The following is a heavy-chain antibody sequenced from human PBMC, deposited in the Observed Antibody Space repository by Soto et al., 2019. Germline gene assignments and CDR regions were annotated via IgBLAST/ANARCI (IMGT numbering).Heavy chain of an antibody. CDR3: ASSSFLRSGDLFHGLDA. CDR1: GGSISSSSYF. CDR2: IYYSGGT. V-gene: IGHV4-39*01. J-gene: IGHJ6*02. Sequence: SETLSLTCTVSGGSISSSSYFWGWIRQPPGKGLEWIGSIYYSGGTYYNPSLKSRVTISVDTSKNQFSLKLSSVTAADTAVYFCASSSFLRSGDLFHGLDAWGQGTTVTVSS. D-gene: IGHD3-10*01.